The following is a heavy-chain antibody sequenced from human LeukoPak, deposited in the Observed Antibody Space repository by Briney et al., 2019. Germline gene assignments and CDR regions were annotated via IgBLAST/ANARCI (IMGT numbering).Heavy chain of an antibody. V-gene: IGHV4-34*01. CDR3: ARLGGGYCSGGSCYRRMYYFDY. D-gene: IGHD2-15*01. Sequence: PSETLSLTCAVYGGSFSGYYWSWIRQPPGKGLEWIGEINHSGSTNYNPSLKSRVTISVDTSKNQFSLKLSSVTAADTAVYYCARLGGGYCSGGSCYRRMYYFDYWGQGTLVTVSS. CDR1: GGSFSGYY. CDR2: INHSGST. J-gene: IGHJ4*02.